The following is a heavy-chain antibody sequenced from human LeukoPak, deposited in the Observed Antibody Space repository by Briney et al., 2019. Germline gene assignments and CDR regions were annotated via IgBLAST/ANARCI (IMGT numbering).Heavy chain of an antibody. CDR2: IYYTGST. CDR1: GXSISSTSYY. J-gene: IGHJ5*02. Sequence: PSETLSLTCTVSGXSISSTSYYWDWIRQPPGKGLEWIGTIYYTGSTYYNPSLKSRVTISVDTSKNQFSLKLNSVTAADTAVYYCARGRYYGSGSYYFSFNWFDPWGQGTLVTVSS. CDR3: ARGRYYGSGSYYFSFNWFDP. D-gene: IGHD3-10*01. V-gene: IGHV4-39*01.